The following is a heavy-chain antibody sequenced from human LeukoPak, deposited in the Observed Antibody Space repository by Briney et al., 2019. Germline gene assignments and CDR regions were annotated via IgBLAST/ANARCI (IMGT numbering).Heavy chain of an antibody. CDR1: GGTFSSYA. Sequence: ASVKGSCKACGGTFSSYAISWVRQAPGQGLEWMGRIIPILGIANYAQKFQGRVTITADKSTSTAYMELSSLRSEDTAVFYCARIPPQNYSFDYWGQGTLVTVSS. V-gene: IGHV1-69*04. CDR2: IIPILGIA. CDR3: ARIPPQNYSFDY. J-gene: IGHJ4*02.